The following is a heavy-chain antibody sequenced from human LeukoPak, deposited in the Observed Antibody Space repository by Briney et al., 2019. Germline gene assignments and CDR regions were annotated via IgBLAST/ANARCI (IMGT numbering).Heavy chain of an antibody. Sequence: GGSLRLSCAASGLTFGNYAMTWVRQAPGKGLEWISTVSGRGDETFYPDSVKGRFTISRDNSRNTVYLQMDSLRAEDTAVYYCAKGGHYSPFDYWGQGTLVTVSS. J-gene: IGHJ4*02. D-gene: IGHD6-13*01. CDR2: VSGRGDET. V-gene: IGHV3-23*01. CDR1: GLTFGNYA. CDR3: AKGGHYSPFDY.